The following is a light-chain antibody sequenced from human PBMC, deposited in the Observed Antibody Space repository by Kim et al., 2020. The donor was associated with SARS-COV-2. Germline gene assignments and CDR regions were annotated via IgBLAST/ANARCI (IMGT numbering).Light chain of an antibody. CDR2: DAS. V-gene: IGKV3-11*01. Sequence: YPGERATPSCGAGQGVSSYLAWYQQKPGQAPRLLIYDASDRATGIPARVSGSGSGTDFTLTISSLEPEDFAVYYCQQRSNWPPYTFGQGTKLEI. J-gene: IGKJ2*01. CDR3: QQRSNWPPYT. CDR1: QGVSSY.